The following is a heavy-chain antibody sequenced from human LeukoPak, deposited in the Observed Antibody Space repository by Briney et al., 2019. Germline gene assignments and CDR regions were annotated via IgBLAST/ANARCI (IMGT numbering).Heavy chain of an antibody. CDR1: GGSISNYY. V-gene: IGHV4-59*01. CDR3: ARDRELGY. Sequence: MPSQTLSPTCTVSGGSISNYYWGWIRQSPGKGPEWIGWSYHRGSTSYNPSLKSRVAISVDTSKNQFSLKLSSVTAADTAVYYCARDRELGYWGQGTLVIVSS. CDR2: SYHRGST. J-gene: IGHJ4*02.